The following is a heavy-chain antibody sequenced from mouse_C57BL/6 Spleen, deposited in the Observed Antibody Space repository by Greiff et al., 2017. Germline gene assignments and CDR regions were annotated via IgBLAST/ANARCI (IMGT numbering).Heavy chain of an antibody. CDR3: TTNSWFAY. CDR2: IDPENGDT. J-gene: IGHJ3*01. Sequence: EVQLQQSGAELVRPGASVKLTCTASGFNIKDDYMHWVKQRPEQGLEWIGWIDPENGDTEYASKFQGQATITADTSSNNAYLQLSSLTSEDTAVYYCTTNSWFAYWGQGTLVTVSA. V-gene: IGHV14-4*01. CDR1: GFNIKDDY.